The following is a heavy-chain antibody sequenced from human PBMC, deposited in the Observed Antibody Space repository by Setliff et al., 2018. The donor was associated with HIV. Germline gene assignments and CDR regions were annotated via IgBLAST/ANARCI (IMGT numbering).Heavy chain of an antibody. Sequence: PSETLSLTCSVSGGSVSSSSDYWVWIRQPPGKGLEWIGSLYYSGSVYHNPSLKSRVTTSVDTSKNQFSLKLTSVTAADTAVYYCASQYCSAGSCYSDYWGQGTLVTVSS. CDR2: LYYSGSV. D-gene: IGHD2-15*01. CDR1: GGSVSSSSDY. J-gene: IGHJ4*02. V-gene: IGHV4-39*01. CDR3: ASQYCSAGSCYSDY.